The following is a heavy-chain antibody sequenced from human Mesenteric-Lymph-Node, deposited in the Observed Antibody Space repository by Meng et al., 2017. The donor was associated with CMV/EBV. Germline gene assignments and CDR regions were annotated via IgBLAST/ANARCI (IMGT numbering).Heavy chain of an antibody. CDR3: AGFRGGKPFDY. D-gene: IGHD2-15*01. CDR1: GGSISSYY. V-gene: IGHV4-59*01. J-gene: IGHJ4*02. CDR2: MYYSGST. Sequence: SETLSLTCTVSGGSISSYYWSWIRQPPGKGLEWIGYMYYSGSTKYNPSLKSRVIISVDTSKKQFSLKLSSVTAADTAVYYCAGFRGGKPFDYWGQGTLVTVSS.